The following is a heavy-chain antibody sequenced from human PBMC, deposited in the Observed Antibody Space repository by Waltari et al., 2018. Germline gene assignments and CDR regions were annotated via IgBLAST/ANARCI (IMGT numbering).Heavy chain of an antibody. J-gene: IGHJ4*02. CDR1: GYSIRSGYY. V-gene: IGHV4-38-2*01. D-gene: IGHD6-13*01. CDR3: ARGAAAGSGPLIDY. Sequence: QVQLQESGPGLLNPSETLSLTCAVSGYSIRSGYYWGWVRQPPGKGLEWIGSVYHSANTYYNPSLKSRLSMSADTSNNQLSLKLSSVTAADTAVYYCARGAAAGSGPLIDYWGQGILVTVSS. CDR2: VYHSANT.